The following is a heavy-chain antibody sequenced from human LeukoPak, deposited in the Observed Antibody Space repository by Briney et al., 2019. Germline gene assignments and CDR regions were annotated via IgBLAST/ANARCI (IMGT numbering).Heavy chain of an antibody. J-gene: IGHJ4*02. V-gene: IGHV1-2*06. CDR1: GYTFTGYY. CDR2: INPNSGGT. CDR3: ARSHDILTGYRIDY. D-gene: IGHD3-9*01. Sequence: ASVTVSCKASGYTFTGYYMHWVRQAPGQGLEWMGRINPNSGGTNYAQKFQGRVTMTRDTSISTAYMELSRLRSDDTAVYYCARSHDILTGYRIDYWGQGTLVTVSS.